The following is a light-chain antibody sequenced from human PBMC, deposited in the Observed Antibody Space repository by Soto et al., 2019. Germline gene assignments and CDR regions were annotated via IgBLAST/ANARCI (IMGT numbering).Light chain of an antibody. CDR1: TGAVNSGHS. CDR2: DTS. V-gene: IGLV7-46*01. CDR3: LFFYSSGEWV. Sequence: QAVVTQEPSLTVSPGGTVTLTCGSGTGAVNSGHSPYWFQQRPGQAPRTLIYDTSNKQSWTPVRFSGSLLGGKAALTLSGAQPEDEAEYYCLFFYSSGEWVFGGGTKLTVL. J-gene: IGLJ3*02.